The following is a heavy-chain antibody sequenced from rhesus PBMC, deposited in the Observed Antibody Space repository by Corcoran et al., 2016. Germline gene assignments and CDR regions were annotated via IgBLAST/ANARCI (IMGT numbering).Heavy chain of an antibody. V-gene: IGHV4-106*01. CDR1: GGSISDDYY. Sequence: QVQLQESGPGLVKPSETLSLTCAVSGGSISDDYYWSWIRQPPGKVLEWSGYLYCSGGGTNYNPSLKNRVTISIDTSKNQFSLKLSSVTAADTAVYYCARGYSNYLDYWGQGVLVTVSS. CDR3: ARGYSNYLDY. J-gene: IGHJ4*01. D-gene: IGHD4-23*01. CDR2: LYCSGGGT.